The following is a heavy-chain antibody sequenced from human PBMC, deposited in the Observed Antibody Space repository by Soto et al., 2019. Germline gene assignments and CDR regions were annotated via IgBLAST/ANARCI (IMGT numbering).Heavy chain of an antibody. V-gene: IGHV1-69*13. D-gene: IGHD4-17*01. Sequence: QVPLVQSGAEVKKPGASVKVSCKASGYTFTSYGISWVRQAPGQGLEWMGGIIPIFGTANYAQKFQGRVTITADESTSTAYMELSSLRSEDTAVYYCARDLYGDYGQYFQHWGLGTLVTVSS. CDR1: GYTFTSYG. CDR2: IIPIFGTA. J-gene: IGHJ1*01. CDR3: ARDLYGDYGQYFQH.